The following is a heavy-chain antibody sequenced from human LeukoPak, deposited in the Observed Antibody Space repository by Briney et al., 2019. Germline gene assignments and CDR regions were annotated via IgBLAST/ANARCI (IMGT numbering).Heavy chain of an antibody. V-gene: IGHV5-10-1*01. D-gene: IGHD4-17*01. CDR3: ARLGDYGDYDY. CDR1: GYIFTNYW. Sequence: GESLKISCKASGYIFTNYWISWVRQMPGKGLEWMGRIDPSDSYTNHSPSFQGHVTISADKSISTAYLQWSSLKASDTAMYYCARLGDYGDYDYWGQGTLVTVSS. CDR2: IDPSDSYT. J-gene: IGHJ4*02.